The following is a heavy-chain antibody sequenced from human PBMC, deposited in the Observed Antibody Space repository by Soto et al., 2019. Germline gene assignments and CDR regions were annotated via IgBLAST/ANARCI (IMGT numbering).Heavy chain of an antibody. D-gene: IGHD4-4*01. V-gene: IGHV4-39*01. J-gene: IGHJ4*02. CDR2: VYYSGGT. Sequence: PSETLSLTCDVSGGSIDTSHSFWGWVRQPPGRGLEFLGSVYYSGGTYYNPFLKSRVTVSVDTSKHQVPLRVRSVTVAEKAMYYGWRAVEADNRNSDWDSWGQG. CDR1: GGSIDTSHSF. CDR3: WRAVEADNRNSDWDS.